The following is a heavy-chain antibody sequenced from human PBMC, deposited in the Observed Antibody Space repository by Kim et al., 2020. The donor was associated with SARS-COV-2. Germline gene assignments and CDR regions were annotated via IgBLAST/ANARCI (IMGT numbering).Heavy chain of an antibody. J-gene: IGHJ6*01. CDR2: INAGNGNT. V-gene: IGHV1-3*01. CDR3: VHSKEPPEGDYNYGMDV. CDR1: GYTFTTYA. D-gene: IGHD1-26*01. Sequence: ASVKVSCKASGYTFTTYAMHWVRQAPGQRLEWMGWINAGNGNTKYSQNFQGRVTITRDTSASTAYMELSSLRSEDTAVYYCVHSKEPPEGDYNYGMDVWGQGTTVTVSS.